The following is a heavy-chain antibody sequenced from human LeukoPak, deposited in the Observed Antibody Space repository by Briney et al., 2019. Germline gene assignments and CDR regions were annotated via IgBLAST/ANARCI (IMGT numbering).Heavy chain of an antibody. V-gene: IGHV3-23*01. D-gene: IGHD3-22*01. J-gene: IGHJ4*02. CDR3: AKEGITMIVVVITREDYYFDY. Sequence: GGSPRLSCAASGFTFSSYAMSWVRQAPGKGLEWVSAISGSGGSTYYADSVKGRFTISRDNSMNTLYLQMNSLRAEDTAVYYCAKEGITMIVVVITREDYYFDYWGQGTLVTVSS. CDR1: GFTFSSYA. CDR2: ISGSGGST.